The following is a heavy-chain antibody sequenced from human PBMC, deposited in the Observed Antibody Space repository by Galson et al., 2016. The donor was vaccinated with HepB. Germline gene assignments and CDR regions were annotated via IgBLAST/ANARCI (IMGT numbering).Heavy chain of an antibody. D-gene: IGHD3-22*01. J-gene: IGHJ4*02. CDR3: ARSTRGYHD. CDR2: IWHDGNNK. Sequence: SLRLSCAASGFTFSRYGMHWVRQAPGKGLEWVAVIWHDGNNKYYADSVKGRFTIARDNSQSTLYLQMNSLRAEDTALYYCARSTRGYHDWGQGTLVTVSS. V-gene: IGHV3-33*01. CDR1: GFTFSRYG.